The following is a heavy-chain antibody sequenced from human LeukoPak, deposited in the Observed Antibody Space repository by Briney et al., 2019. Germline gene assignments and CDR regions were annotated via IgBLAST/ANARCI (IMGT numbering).Heavy chain of an antibody. CDR1: GFTFSSFW. V-gene: IGHV3-23*01. CDR3: AKDYDILTGYSRLYDY. J-gene: IGHJ4*02. Sequence: GGSLRLSCAASGFTFSSFWMHWVRQAPGKGLEGVSAISGSGGSTYYADSVKGRFTISRDNSKNTLYLQMNSLRAEDTAVYYCAKDYDILTGYSRLYDYWGQGTLVTVSS. CDR2: ISGSGGST. D-gene: IGHD3-9*01.